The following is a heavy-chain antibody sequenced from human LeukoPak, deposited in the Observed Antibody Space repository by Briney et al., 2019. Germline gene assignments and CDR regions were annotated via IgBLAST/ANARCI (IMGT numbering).Heavy chain of an antibody. CDR1: XXXXY. J-gene: IGHJ4*02. CDR3: ARASVVPAALAY. CDR2: INHSGST. Sequence: XXXXYWSWIRQPPGKGVEWIGEINHSGSTNYNPSLKSRVTISVETCKNKFSLKLRSVTAADTAVYYCARASVVPAALAYWGQGTLVTVSS. D-gene: IGHD2-2*01. V-gene: IGHV4-34*01.